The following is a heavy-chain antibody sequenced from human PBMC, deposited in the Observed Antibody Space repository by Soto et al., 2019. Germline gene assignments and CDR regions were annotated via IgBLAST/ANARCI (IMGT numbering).Heavy chain of an antibody. V-gene: IGHV5-51*01. J-gene: IGHJ4*02. Sequence: GESLKISCEGAGYKLGSAWIGWVRRKPGKGLEWMGIIKPGTSDIRYSPSFRGQVTISADEAANTAFLQWSSLKTSDAAIYYCARQISFVCDSWGQGTLVTVSS. D-gene: IGHD3-16*01. CDR1: GYKLGSAW. CDR2: IKPGTSDI. CDR3: ARQISFVCDS.